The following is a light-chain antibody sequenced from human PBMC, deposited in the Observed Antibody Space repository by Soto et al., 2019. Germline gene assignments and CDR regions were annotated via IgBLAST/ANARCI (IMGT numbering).Light chain of an antibody. Sequence: QSALTQPRSVSGSPGQSVTISCTGTNSDVGTFYFVSRYQQYPDKGPKLIIYDVTERPSGVPDRFSGSKSASTASLTISGLQVEDEADYFCGSYSSTTTREVFGTGTKVTVL. V-gene: IGLV2-11*01. CDR3: GSYSSTTTREV. J-gene: IGLJ1*01. CDR2: DVT. CDR1: NSDVGTFYF.